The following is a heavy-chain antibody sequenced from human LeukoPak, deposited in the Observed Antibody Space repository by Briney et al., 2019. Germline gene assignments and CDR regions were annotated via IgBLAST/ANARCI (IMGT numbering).Heavy chain of an antibody. D-gene: IGHD3-22*01. CDR3: ARQFRDSSGYYSYYFDY. J-gene: IGHJ4*02. Sequence: RVKALKISCKGSGYSFTTYWIGWVRQMPGRGLEWMGIRDHGCSDTRYSLSFQGQVIISADQSISTAYLTWSSLKASDTAMYYCARQFRDSSGYYSYYFDYWGQGTLVT. CDR2: RDHGCSDT. V-gene: IGHV5-51*01. CDR1: GYSFTTYW.